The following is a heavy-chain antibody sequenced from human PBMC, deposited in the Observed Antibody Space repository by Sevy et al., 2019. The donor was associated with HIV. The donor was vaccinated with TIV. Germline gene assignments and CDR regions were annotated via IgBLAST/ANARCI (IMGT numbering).Heavy chain of an antibody. CDR2: INHSGRT. CDR3: ARAEITGTLVSGYYYGMDV. Sequence: SETLSLTCAVYGGSFSGYYWSWIRQPPGKGLEWIGEINHSGRTNYNPSLKSRVTISVDTSKNQFSRKLSSVTAADTAVYYCARAEITGTLVSGYYYGMDVWGQGTTVTVSS. CDR1: GGSFSGYY. V-gene: IGHV4-34*01. D-gene: IGHD1-20*01. J-gene: IGHJ6*02.